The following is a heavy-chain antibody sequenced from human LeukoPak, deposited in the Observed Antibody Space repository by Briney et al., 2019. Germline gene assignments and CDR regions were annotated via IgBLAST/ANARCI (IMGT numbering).Heavy chain of an antibody. CDR1: GFTFSSYG. Sequence: GRSLRLSCAASGFTFSSYGMHWVRQAPGKGLEWVAVISYDGSNKYYADSVKGRFTISRDNAKNSLYLQMNNLRAEDTAMFYCATSMAQDVDAFHIWGQGTMVTVSS. CDR3: ATSMAQDVDAFHI. J-gene: IGHJ3*02. CDR2: ISYDGSNK. V-gene: IGHV3-30*03. D-gene: IGHD2-21*01.